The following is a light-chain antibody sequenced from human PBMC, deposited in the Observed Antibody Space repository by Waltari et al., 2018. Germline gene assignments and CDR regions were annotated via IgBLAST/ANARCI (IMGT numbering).Light chain of an antibody. Sequence: SALTQPASVSASPGQSITITCTGTSSDVGGYNFVAWYQQHPGKAPQVIIFEISKRPSGVSNRFSGSKSGNTASLTISVLQAEDEANYYCCAYVGYSTWVFGGGTKLTVV. V-gene: IGLV2-23*02. CDR2: EIS. J-gene: IGLJ3*02. CDR3: CAYVGYSTWV. CDR1: SSDVGGYNF.